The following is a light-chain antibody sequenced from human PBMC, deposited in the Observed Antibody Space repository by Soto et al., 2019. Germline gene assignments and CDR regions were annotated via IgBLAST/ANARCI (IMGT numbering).Light chain of an antibody. CDR1: QSIGSN. CDR3: QQNNDWPAIT. CDR2: GAS. Sequence: EIVMTQSPATLSVSPGERATLSCRASQSIGSNLVWYQQKRGQAPRLLIFGASTRATDVPARFSGSGSGTDFTLTISSVQSEDFAVYICQQNNDWPAITFGQGTRLEI. V-gene: IGKV3-15*01. J-gene: IGKJ5*01.